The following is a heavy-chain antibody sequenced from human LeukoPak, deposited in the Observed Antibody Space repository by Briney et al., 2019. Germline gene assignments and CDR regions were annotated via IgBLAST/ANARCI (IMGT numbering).Heavy chain of an antibody. J-gene: IGHJ3*02. CDR1: ASTVSAYT. V-gene: IGHV3-21*01. CDR2: IDPTSTYK. D-gene: IGHD2-2*01. CDR3: ARRYCTSSTCGAYDI. Sequence: GRCQRPSWPAAASTVSAYTTDSVHQQPGNWLEWHSVIDPTSTYKIYADSVKGRFTISRDNAKNSLYLQMNSLRAEDTAVYYCARRYCTSSTCGAYDIWGQGTKGTASS.